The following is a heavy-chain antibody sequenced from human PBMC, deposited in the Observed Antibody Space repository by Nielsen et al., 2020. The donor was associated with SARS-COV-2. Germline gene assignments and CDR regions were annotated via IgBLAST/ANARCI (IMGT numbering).Heavy chain of an antibody. D-gene: IGHD3-9*01. CDR3: ARDRVYDILTGSPPFGY. J-gene: IGHJ4*02. V-gene: IGHV1-46*01. Sequence: ASVKVSCKASGYTFTSYDINWVRQAPGQGLEWMGIINPSGGSTSYAQKFQGRVTMARDTSTSTVYMELRSLRSDDTAVYYCARDRVYDILTGSPPFGYWGQGTLVTVSS. CDR1: GYTFTSYD. CDR2: INPSGGST.